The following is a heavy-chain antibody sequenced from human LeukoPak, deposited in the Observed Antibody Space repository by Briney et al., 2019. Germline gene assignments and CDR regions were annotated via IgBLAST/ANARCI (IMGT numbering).Heavy chain of an antibody. CDR1: GFTFSSYA. Sequence: GGSLRLSCAASGFTFSSYAMHWVRQAPGKGLEWVAVISYDGSNKYYADSVKGRFTISRDNSKNTLYLQMNSLRAEDTAVYYCARDSPTVALYYFDYWGQGTLVTVSS. D-gene: IGHD4-23*01. CDR3: ARDSPTVALYYFDY. J-gene: IGHJ4*02. V-gene: IGHV3-30-3*01. CDR2: ISYDGSNK.